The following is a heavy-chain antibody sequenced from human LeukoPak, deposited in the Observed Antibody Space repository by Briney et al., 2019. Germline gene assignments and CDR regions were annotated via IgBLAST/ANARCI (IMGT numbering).Heavy chain of an antibody. Sequence: GGSLRLSCAASGITFSSYAMNWVRQAPGKGLEWVSGISGSGGSTYYADSVKGRFTISRDNSKNTLYLQMNSLRAEDTAVYYCARGHSSGSTFDYWGQGTLVTVSS. V-gene: IGHV3-23*01. CDR2: ISGSGGST. J-gene: IGHJ4*02. CDR1: GITFSSYA. D-gene: IGHD6-19*01. CDR3: ARGHSSGSTFDY.